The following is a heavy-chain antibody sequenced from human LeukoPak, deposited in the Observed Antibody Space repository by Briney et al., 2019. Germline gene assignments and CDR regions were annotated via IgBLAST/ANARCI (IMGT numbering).Heavy chain of an antibody. J-gene: IGHJ4*02. CDR2: IGASGGST. CDR3: AKAEGYDILTGLDY. D-gene: IGHD3-9*01. CDR1: GFTFSSYA. V-gene: IGHV3-23*01. Sequence: GGSLRLSCATSGFTFSSYAMSWVRQAPGKGLEWVSGIGASGGSTYYADSVKGRFTIPRDNSKNTLYLQMNSLRTEDTAVYYCAKAEGYDILTGLDYWGQGTLVTVSS.